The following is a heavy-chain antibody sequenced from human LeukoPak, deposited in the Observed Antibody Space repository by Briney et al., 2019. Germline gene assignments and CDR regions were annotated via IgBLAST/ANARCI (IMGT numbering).Heavy chain of an antibody. CDR1: GGSISSYY. CDR3: ATGDTDVSLLVIDYYYMDV. V-gene: IGHV4-59*01. CDR2: IYYSGST. Sequence: PSETLSLTCTVSGGSISSYYWSWIRQPPGKGLEWIGYIYYSGSTNYNPSLKSRVTISVDTSKNQFSLKLSSVTAADTAVYYCATGDTDVSLLVIDYYYMDVWGKGTTVTVSS. J-gene: IGHJ6*03. D-gene: IGHD3-22*01.